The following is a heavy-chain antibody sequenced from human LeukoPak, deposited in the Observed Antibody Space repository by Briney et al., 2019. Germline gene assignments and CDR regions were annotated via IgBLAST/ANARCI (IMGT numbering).Heavy chain of an antibody. J-gene: IGHJ3*02. CDR2: INPSGGST. Sequence: ASVTVSCKASGYTFTSYYMRWVRHAPGEGLEWMGLINPSGGSTIYAQKFQGRVTMTRDMSTSTVYMELSSLRAEDTAVYYCARESDAFDIWGQGTMVTVSS. CDR1: GYTFTSYY. CDR3: ARESDAFDI. V-gene: IGHV1-46*01.